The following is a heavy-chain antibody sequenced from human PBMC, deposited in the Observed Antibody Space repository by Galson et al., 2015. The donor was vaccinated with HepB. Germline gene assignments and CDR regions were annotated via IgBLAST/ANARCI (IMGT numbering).Heavy chain of an antibody. CDR1: GSSFTNYW. D-gene: IGHD5-18*01. V-gene: IGHV5-51*01. J-gene: IGHJ4*02. CDR2: IYPGDSDT. CDR3: ARRGDTYGYSDY. Sequence: QSGAEVKKPGESLKISCKGSGSSFTNYWIGWVRQMPGKGLEWMGIIYPGDSDTRYSPSFQGQVTISADKSINTAFLQWNSLEASNTAMYFCARRGDTYGYSDYWGQGTLVTVSS.